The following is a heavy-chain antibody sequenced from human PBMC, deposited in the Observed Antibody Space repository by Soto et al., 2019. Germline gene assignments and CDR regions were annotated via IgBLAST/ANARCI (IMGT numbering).Heavy chain of an antibody. Sequence: ASVKVSCKASGYTFTSYYMHWVRQAPGQGLEWMGIINPSGGSTSYAQKFQGRVTMTRDTSTSTVYMELSSLRSEDTAVYYCARVELSIPDRRYCSSTSCYHQLSHYYGMDVWGQGTTVT. J-gene: IGHJ6*02. CDR1: GYTFTSYY. V-gene: IGHV1-46*01. CDR2: INPSGGST. D-gene: IGHD2-2*01. CDR3: ARVELSIPDRRYCSSTSCYHQLSHYYGMDV.